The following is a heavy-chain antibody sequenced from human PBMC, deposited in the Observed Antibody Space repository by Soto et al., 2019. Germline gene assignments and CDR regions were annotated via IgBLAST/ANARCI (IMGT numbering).Heavy chain of an antibody. D-gene: IGHD5-18*01. CDR1: GYTFTGYY. CDR2: INPNSGGT. V-gene: IGHV1-2*04. CDR3: ARDRPPGSAMSDSYGYAFDI. Sequence: GASVKVSCKASGYTFTGYYMHWVRQAPGQGLEWMGWINPNSGGTNYAQKFQGWVTMTRDTSISTAYMELSRLRSDDTAVYYCARDRPPGSAMSDSYGYAFDIWGQGTMVTVSS. J-gene: IGHJ3*02.